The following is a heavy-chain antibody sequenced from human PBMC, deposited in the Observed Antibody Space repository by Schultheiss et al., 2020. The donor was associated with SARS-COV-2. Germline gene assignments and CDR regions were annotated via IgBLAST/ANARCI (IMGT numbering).Heavy chain of an antibody. Sequence: SETLSLTCTVSGGSISSGSYYWSWIRQPAGKGLEWIGRIYTSGSTNYNPSLKSRVTISVDTSKNQFSLKLSSVTAADTAVYYCASLFNGDFDYWGQGTLVTVSS. CDR2: IYTSGST. D-gene: IGHD2-21*01. V-gene: IGHV4-61*02. CDR1: GGSISSGSYY. J-gene: IGHJ4*02. CDR3: ASLFNGDFDY.